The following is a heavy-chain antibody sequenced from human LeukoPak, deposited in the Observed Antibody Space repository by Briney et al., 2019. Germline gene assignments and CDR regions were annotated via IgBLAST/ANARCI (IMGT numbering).Heavy chain of an antibody. CDR2: IYWNDDK. Sequence: SGPTLVNPTQTLTLTCTFSGFSLSTSGVGVGWIRQPPGKALEWVVVIYWNDDKRYSPSLKSRLTITKDTSKNQVVLTMTNMDPVDTATYYCAHSRYPYFDYWGQGTLVTASS. V-gene: IGHV2-5*01. CDR3: AHSRYPYFDY. J-gene: IGHJ4*02. CDR1: GFSLSTSGVG. D-gene: IGHD1-26*01.